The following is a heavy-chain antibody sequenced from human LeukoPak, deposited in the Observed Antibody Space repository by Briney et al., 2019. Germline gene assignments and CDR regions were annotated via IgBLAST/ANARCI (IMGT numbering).Heavy chain of an antibody. Sequence: SGGSLRLSCAASGFTFSTYAMSWVRQASGKGLEWVSAISGSGGSTYYADSVKGRFTISRDNSKNTVYVQMNSLRAEDTGLYYCAKDRGVWGQGTLVTVSS. V-gene: IGHV3-23*01. CDR2: ISGSGGST. J-gene: IGHJ4*02. D-gene: IGHD3-10*01. CDR1: GFTFSTYA. CDR3: AKDRGV.